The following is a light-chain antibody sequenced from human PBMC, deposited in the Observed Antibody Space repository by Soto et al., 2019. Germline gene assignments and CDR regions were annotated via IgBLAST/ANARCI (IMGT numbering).Light chain of an antibody. Sequence: AIQMTQSPSSLSASVGDRVTITCRASQDISNDLGWYQEKPGQAPKLLIYAASNLQSGVPSRFSGSGSGTDFTLTIRSLQPEDFATCYCLQDYNYPWTFGQGTKVEI. CDR2: AAS. J-gene: IGKJ1*01. CDR3: LQDYNYPWT. CDR1: QDISND. V-gene: IGKV1-6*01.